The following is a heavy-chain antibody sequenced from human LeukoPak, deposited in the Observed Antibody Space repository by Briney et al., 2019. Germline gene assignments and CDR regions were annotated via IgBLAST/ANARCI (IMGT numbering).Heavy chain of an antibody. V-gene: IGHV4-34*01. J-gene: IGHJ3*01. CDR1: RGSFSGYF. Sequence: PSETLSLTCVVYRGSFSGYFWSWIRQTPGKGLEWLGEMNDSGSTNYNPSLKSRVTISVAVSKNQYSLRLTSVTAADTAVYYCARKGFVESTGWRGAFDVWGQGTMVTVSS. D-gene: IGHD2-8*02. CDR2: MNDSGST. CDR3: ARKGFVESTGWRGAFDV.